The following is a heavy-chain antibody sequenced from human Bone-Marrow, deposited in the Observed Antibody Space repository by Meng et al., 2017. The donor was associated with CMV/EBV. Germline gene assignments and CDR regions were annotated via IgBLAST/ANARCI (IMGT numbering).Heavy chain of an antibody. J-gene: IGHJ4*02. CDR2: INLSGIT. CDR1: GGSFSGYY. Sequence: SKTLSLTCAFYGGSFSGYYWSWIRQSPGKGLEWIAEINLSGITKYNPSLKSRVTISAGTSKNQFSLRLSSVTAADTGVYYCAGLIVPVTFDYWGQGTVVTVYS. D-gene: IGHD2-2*01. V-gene: IGHV4-34*01. CDR3: AGLIVPVTFDY.